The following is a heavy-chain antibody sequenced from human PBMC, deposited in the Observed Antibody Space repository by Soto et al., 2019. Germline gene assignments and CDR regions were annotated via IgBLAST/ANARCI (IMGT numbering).Heavy chain of an antibody. V-gene: IGHV1-3*01. Sequence: ASVKVSCKASGYTFTSYAMHWVRQAPGQRLEWMGWINAGNGNTKYSQKFQGRVTITRDTSASTAYMELSSLRSEDTAVYYCARFMDYGGPNYFDYCRQGTLFTFSS. D-gene: IGHD4-17*01. CDR1: GYTFTSYA. CDR3: ARFMDYGGPNYFDY. J-gene: IGHJ4*02. CDR2: INAGNGNT.